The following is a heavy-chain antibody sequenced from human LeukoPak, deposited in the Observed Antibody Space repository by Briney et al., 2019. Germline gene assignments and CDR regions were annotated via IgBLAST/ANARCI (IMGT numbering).Heavy chain of an antibody. CDR3: AKGKGSYCDGDCSSRILDH. V-gene: IGHV4-61*02. J-gene: IGHJ4*02. D-gene: IGHD2-21*02. CDR1: GGSISSGSYY. Sequence: SETLSLTCTVSGGSISSGSYYWSWIRQPAGKGLEWIGRIYTSGSTNYNPSLKSRVTISVDTSKNQFSLKLSSVTAADTAVYYCAKGKGSYCDGDCSSRILDHWGQGTLVTVSS. CDR2: IYTSGST.